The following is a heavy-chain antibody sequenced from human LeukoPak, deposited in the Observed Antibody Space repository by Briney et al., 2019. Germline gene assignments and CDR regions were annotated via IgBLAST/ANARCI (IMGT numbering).Heavy chain of an antibody. CDR2: IRYDGSNK. Sequence: GGSLRLSCAASGFTFSSYGMHWVRQAPGKGLEWVAFIRYDGSNKYYADSVKGRFTISRDNSKNTLYLQMNSLRAEDTAVCYCAKDIVLFGSMNDYWGQGTLVTVSS. J-gene: IGHJ4*02. CDR3: AKDIVLFGSMNDY. CDR1: GFTFSSYG. D-gene: IGHD2-21*01. V-gene: IGHV3-30*02.